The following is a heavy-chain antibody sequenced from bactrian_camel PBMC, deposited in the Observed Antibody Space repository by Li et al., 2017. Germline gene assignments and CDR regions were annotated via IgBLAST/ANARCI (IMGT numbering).Heavy chain of an antibody. V-gene: IGHV3S55*01. CDR2: IDSGGNT. J-gene: IGHJ4*01. D-gene: IGHD7*01. Sequence: QLVESGGGLVQAGGSLKLSCTASGFTVDAFDMGWYRRAPGKEREGVAAIDSGGNTRYADSVKGRFTISRDNAKNALYLQMNSLKSEDTALYYCATLISWWHPAYKYWGQGTQVTVS. CDR3: ATLISWWHPAYKY. CDR1: GFTVDAFD.